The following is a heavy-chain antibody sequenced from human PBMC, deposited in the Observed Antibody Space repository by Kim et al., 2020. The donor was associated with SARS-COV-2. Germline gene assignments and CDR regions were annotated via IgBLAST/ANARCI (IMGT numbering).Heavy chain of an antibody. V-gene: IGHV6-1*01. CDR2: TYYRSKWYN. CDR1: GDSVSSNSAA. CDR3: ARDRTGGITMVRGVIDGMDV. J-gene: IGHJ6*02. Sequence: SQTLSLTCAISGDSVSSNSAAWNWIRQSPSRGLEWLGRTYYRSKWYNDYAVSVKSRITINPDTSKNQFSLQLNSVTPEDTAVYYCARDRTGGITMVRGVIDGMDVWGQGTTVTVSS. D-gene: IGHD3-10*01.